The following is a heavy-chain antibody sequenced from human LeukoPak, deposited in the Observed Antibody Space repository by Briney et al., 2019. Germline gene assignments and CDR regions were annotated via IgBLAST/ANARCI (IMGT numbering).Heavy chain of an antibody. V-gene: IGHV5-51*01. Sequence: GESPKISCKGSGYSFPTYWIAWVRQMPGKRLEWMGIIYPDESNIRYSPSFQGQVTISADKSISTAYLQWSSLKASDTAMYYCARPPSRGYSSSFEYWGQGTLVTVSS. J-gene: IGHJ4*02. CDR1: GYSFPTYW. D-gene: IGHD2-2*03. CDR2: IYPDESNI. CDR3: ARPPSRGYSSSFEY.